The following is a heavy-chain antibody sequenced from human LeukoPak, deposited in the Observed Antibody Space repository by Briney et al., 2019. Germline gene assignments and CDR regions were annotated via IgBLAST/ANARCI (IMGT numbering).Heavy chain of an antibody. CDR1: GFTFSS. D-gene: IGHD5-18*01. CDR2: ISSSSSYI. J-gene: IGHJ3*02. V-gene: IGHV3-21*01. Sequence: GGSLRLSCAASGFTFSSWVCQAPGKGLEWVSSISSSSSYIYYADSVKGRFTISRDNAKNSLYLRMNSLRAEDTAVYYCARHMFYDTAMVAGYAFDIWGQGTMVTVSS. CDR3: ARHMFYDTAMVAGYAFDI.